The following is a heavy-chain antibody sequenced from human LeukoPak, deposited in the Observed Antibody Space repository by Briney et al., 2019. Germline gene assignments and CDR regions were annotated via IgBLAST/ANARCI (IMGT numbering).Heavy chain of an antibody. J-gene: IGHJ5*02. CDR1: GGSISSGSYY. CDR2: IYTSGST. Sequence: SETLSLTCTVSGGSISSGSYYWSWIRQPAGKGLEWIGRIYTSGSTNYNPSLKSRVTMSVDTSKNQFSLKLSSVTAADTAVYYCARVAVANWFDPWGQGTLVTVSS. CDR3: ARVAVANWFDP. D-gene: IGHD6-19*01. V-gene: IGHV4-61*02.